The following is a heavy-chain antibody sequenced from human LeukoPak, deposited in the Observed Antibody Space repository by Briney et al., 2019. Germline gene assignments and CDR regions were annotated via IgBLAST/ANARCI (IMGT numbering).Heavy chain of an antibody. CDR1: GFTFSSFN. CDR2: LKSDGSTA. D-gene: IGHD4-17*01. J-gene: IGHJ4*02. Sequence: GGTLRLSCAASGFTFSSFNMHWVRQAPGKGLVWVSRLKSDGSTAMYADSAQGRFTISRDNARNTVHLLMSSLTVEDTGVYYCARGIYGDPVAFDSWGQGALVTVSS. CDR3: ARGIYGDPVAFDS. V-gene: IGHV3-74*03.